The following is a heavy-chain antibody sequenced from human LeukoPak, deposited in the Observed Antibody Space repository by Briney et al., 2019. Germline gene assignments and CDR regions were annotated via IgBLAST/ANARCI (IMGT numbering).Heavy chain of an antibody. D-gene: IGHD2-15*01. CDR1: GFTFSSYA. V-gene: IGHV3-23*01. Sequence: GGSLRLSCAASGFTFSSYAMSWVRQAPGKELEWVSAISGSGYSTYYADSVKGRFTISRDNSKNTLHLQMNSLRAGDTAVYYCARGGNRYCSGGSCYMFDYWGQGTLVTVSS. CDR3: ARGGNRYCSGGSCYMFDY. CDR2: ISGSGYST. J-gene: IGHJ4*02.